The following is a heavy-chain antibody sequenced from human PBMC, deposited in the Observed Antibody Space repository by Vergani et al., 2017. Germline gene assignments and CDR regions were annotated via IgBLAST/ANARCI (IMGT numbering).Heavy chain of an antibody. CDR2: ISSSSSYI. V-gene: IGHV3-21*01. D-gene: IGHD2-2*01. CDR3: ARDVGDCSSTSCSRWVDP. Sequence: EVQLVESGGGLVKPGGSLRLSCAASGFTFSSYSMNWVRQAPGKGLEWVSSISSSSSYIYYADSVKGRFTISRDNAKNSLYLQMNSLRAEDTAVYYCARDVGDCSSTSCSRWVDPWGQGTLVTVSS. J-gene: IGHJ5*02. CDR1: GFTFSSYS.